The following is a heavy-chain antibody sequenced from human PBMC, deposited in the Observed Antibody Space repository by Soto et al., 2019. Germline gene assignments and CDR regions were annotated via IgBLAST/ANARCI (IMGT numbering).Heavy chain of an antibody. CDR2: ISFDGTSR. D-gene: IGHD6-19*01. Sequence: GGSLRLSCSVSGFTLSTYGMHWVRQAPGKGLEWVAVISFDGTSRYFADSVKGRFTISRDNSKNTLYLQMNSLRPEDTAVYYCARDARYNSGCTLYYNYYALDIWGQGATVTVSS. V-gene: IGHV3-30*19. J-gene: IGHJ6*02. CDR3: ARDARYNSGCTLYYNYYALDI. CDR1: GFTLSTYG.